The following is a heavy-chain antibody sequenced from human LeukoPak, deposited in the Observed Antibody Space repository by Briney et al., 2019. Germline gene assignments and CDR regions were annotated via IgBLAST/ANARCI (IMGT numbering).Heavy chain of an antibody. J-gene: IGHJ4*02. V-gene: IGHV1-18*01. CDR1: GYTFTSHG. Sequence: ASVKVSCKASGYTFTSHGISWVRQAPGQGLEWMGWISTYNTNTNYAQKLQGRVTMTTDTSTRTAYVELRSLRSDDTAVYYCARDSLLDYWGQGILVTVSS. CDR2: ISTYNTNT. CDR3: ARDSLLDY.